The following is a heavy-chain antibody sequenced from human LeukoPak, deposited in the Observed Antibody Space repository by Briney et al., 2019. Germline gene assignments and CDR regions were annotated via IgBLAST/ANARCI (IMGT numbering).Heavy chain of an antibody. CDR3: ALGSGSYDWWFDP. V-gene: IGHV1-3*01. D-gene: IGHD3-10*01. CDR1: GYTFTSYA. CDR2: INAGNGNT. J-gene: IGHJ5*02. Sequence: ASVKVSCKASGYTFTSYAMHWVRQAPGQRLEWKGWINAGNGNTKYSQKFQGRVTITRDTSASTAYMELSSLRSEDTAVYYCALGSGSYDWWFDPWGQGTLVTVSS.